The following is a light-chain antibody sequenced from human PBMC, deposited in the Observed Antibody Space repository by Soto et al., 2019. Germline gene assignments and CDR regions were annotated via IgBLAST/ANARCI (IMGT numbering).Light chain of an antibody. CDR3: SSYTSSATYV. Sequence: SVLSQPASVSGSPGQSLPLSPPGTSKEVGGYKHVSWYQHYPGKAPKLMIYDVSNRPSGVSNRFSGSKSGNTASLTISGLQAADEAAYYCSSYTSSATYVFGTGTKVTVL. CDR2: DVS. V-gene: IGLV2-14*03. J-gene: IGLJ1*01. CDR1: SKEVGGYKH.